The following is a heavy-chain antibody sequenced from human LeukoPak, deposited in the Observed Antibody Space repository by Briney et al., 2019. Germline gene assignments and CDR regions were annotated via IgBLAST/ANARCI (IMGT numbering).Heavy chain of an antibody. V-gene: IGHV4-34*01. CDR2: INHSGST. J-gene: IGHJ5*02. Sequence: SETLSLTCTVSGGSISSYYWSWIRQPPGKGLEWIGEINHSGSTNYNPSLKSRVTISVDTSKNQFSLKLSSVTAADTAVYYCARGSRTTVTTIWFDPWGQGTLVTVSS. CDR3: ARGSRTTVTTIWFDP. D-gene: IGHD4-17*01. CDR1: GGSISSYY.